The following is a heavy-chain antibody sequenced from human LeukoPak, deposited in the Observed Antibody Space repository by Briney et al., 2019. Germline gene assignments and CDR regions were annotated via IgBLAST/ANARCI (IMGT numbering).Heavy chain of an antibody. CDR2: IKQDGSEK. J-gene: IGHJ4*02. D-gene: IGHD5-12*01. CDR3: ARGRGYDYVDC. CDR1: GFTFSSYW. V-gene: IGHV3-7*01. Sequence: QPGGSLRLSCAASGFTFSSYWMNWVRQAPGKGLEWVANIKQDGSEKYYVDSVKGRFTISRDNAKNTLYLQMNSLRAEDTAVYYCARGRGYDYVDCWGQGTLVTVSS.